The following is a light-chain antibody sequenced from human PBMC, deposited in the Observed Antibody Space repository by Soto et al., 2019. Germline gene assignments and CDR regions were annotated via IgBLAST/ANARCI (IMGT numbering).Light chain of an antibody. CDR3: SSYSSSGTLYV. CDR2: EVS. J-gene: IGLJ1*01. CDR1: SSDIGTYSY. V-gene: IGLV2-14*01. Sequence: QSVLTQPASLSGSPGQSITISCTGTSSDIGTYSYVSWYQQYPGKAPKPIIYEVSNRPSGVSHRFSGSKSGNTASLTISGLQAEDEADYYCSSYSSSGTLYVFGTGTKVTVL.